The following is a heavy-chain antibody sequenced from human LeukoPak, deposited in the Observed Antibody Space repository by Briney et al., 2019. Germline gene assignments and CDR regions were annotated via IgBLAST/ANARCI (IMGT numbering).Heavy chain of an antibody. D-gene: IGHD3-16*01. V-gene: IGHV4-59*01. CDR1: GGSISTYY. J-gene: IGHJ6*02. CDR2: IYYSGST. Sequence: SETLSLTCTVSGGSISTYYWSWIRQPPGKGLEWIGYIYYSGSTNYNPSLKSRVTISVDTSKNQFSLKLSSVTAADTAVYYCAREGGRYYYYGMDVWGQGTTVTVSS. CDR3: AREGGRYYYYGMDV.